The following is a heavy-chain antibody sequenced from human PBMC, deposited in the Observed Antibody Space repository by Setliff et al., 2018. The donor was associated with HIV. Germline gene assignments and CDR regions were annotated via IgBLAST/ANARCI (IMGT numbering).Heavy chain of an antibody. J-gene: IGHJ4*02. CDR1: GYTFATYD. CDR2: MNPYSGNS. Sequence: RASVKVSCKPSGYTFATYDINWVRQAAGQGLVWMGWMNPYSGNSGYAQRFHGRLTMTRDTSRGTAHMELRSLRSDDTAVYYCARGYASGSGSYYYDFWGQGTLVTVSS. CDR3: ARGYASGSGSYYYDF. D-gene: IGHD2-15*01. V-gene: IGHV1-8*02.